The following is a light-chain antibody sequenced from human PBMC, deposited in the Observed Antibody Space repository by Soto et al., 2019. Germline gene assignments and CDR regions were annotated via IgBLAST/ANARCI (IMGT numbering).Light chain of an antibody. Sequence: EIGLTPSPGTLSFSPGERTTLPRRAGQSVSRRYLAWYQQKPGQAPRLPIYGASSRATGIPDRFSGSGSGTDFTLTIRRLEPEDFAVYYCQQYGSSPPWTFGQGTKGDIK. CDR3: QQYGSSPPWT. V-gene: IGKV3-20*01. J-gene: IGKJ1*01. CDR2: GAS. CDR1: QSVSRRY.